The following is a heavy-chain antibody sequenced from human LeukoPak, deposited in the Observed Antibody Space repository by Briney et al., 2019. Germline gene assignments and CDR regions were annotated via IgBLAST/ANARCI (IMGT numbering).Heavy chain of an antibody. V-gene: IGHV4-39*01. J-gene: IGHJ3*02. CDR1: VGSMNRGSSY. CDR3: ARTRGYSGYVDAFDI. D-gene: IGHD5-12*01. Sequence: PSDTLSLTCTLSVGSMNRGSSYWGWIRQPPGKGLEWIGTIYYSGSTYYNPSLKSRVTISADTSKNQFSLKLSSVTAADTAVYYCARTRGYSGYVDAFDIWGQGTMVTVFS. CDR2: IYYSGST.